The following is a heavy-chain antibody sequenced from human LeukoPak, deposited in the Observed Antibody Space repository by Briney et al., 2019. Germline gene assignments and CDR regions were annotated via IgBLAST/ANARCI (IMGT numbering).Heavy chain of an antibody. V-gene: IGHV4-39*07. J-gene: IGHJ4*02. D-gene: IGHD4-17*01. CDR2: IYDSGST. CDR1: GGSIRSSYYY. CDR3: ARESTVTTFDY. Sequence: SETLSLTCTVSGGSIRSSYYYWGWIRQPPGKGLEWIGSIYDSGSTYYNPSLKSRVTISVDTSKNQFSLKLSSVTAADTAVYYCARESTVTTFDYWGQGTLVTVSS.